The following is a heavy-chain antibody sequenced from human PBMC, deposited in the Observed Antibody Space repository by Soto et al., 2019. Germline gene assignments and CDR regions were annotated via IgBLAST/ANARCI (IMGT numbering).Heavy chain of an antibody. CDR2: IYPGDSDT. CDR1: GYSFTGYW. Sequence: GESLKISCKGSGYSFTGYWIAWVRQMPGKGLEWMGIIYPGDSDTRYSPSFQGQVTISADKSISTAYLHWSSLKASDTAMYYCARPKGYCSSTTCYRYFDYWGQGTLVTVSS. CDR3: ARPKGYCSSTTCYRYFDY. J-gene: IGHJ4*02. V-gene: IGHV5-51*01. D-gene: IGHD2-2*02.